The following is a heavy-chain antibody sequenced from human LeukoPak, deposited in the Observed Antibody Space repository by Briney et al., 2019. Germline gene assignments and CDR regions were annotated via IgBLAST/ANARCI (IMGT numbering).Heavy chain of an antibody. Sequence: PGGSLRLSCAASGFTFSSYGMHWVRQAPGKGLEWVAVIWYDGSNKYYADSVKGRFTISRDNAKNSLYLQMNSLRAEDTAVYYCAREGYDSSGRDAFDIWGQGTMVNVSS. CDR2: IWYDGSNK. CDR3: AREGYDSSGRDAFDI. CDR1: GFTFSSYG. V-gene: IGHV3-33*01. J-gene: IGHJ3*02. D-gene: IGHD3-22*01.